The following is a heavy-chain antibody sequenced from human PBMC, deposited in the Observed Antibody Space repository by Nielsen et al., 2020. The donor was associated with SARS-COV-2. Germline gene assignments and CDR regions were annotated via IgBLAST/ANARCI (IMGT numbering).Heavy chain of an antibody. CDR2: IKSKTDGGTT. V-gene: IGHV3-15*01. D-gene: IGHD3-3*01. J-gene: IGHJ4*02. CDR3: TSDYYDFWSGYYPGIDY. Sequence: GESLKISCAASGFTFSNAWMSWVRQAPGKGLEWVGRIKSKTDGGTTDYAAPVKGRFTISRDDSKNTLYLQMNSLKTEDTAVYYCTSDYYDFWSGYYPGIDYWGQGTLVTVSS. CDR1: GFTFSNAW.